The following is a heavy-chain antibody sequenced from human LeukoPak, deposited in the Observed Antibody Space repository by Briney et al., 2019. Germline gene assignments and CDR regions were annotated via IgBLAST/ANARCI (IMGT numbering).Heavy chain of an antibody. CDR2: ISAYNGNT. Sequence: GASVKVSCKASGYTFTSYGISWVRQAPGQGLEWMGWISAYNGNTNYAQKLQGRVTMTTDTSTSTAYMELRSLTSDDTAVYYCARGSSDYYYYYMDVWGKGTTVTISS. D-gene: IGHD6-25*01. CDR1: GYTFTSYG. V-gene: IGHV1-18*01. CDR3: ARGSSDYYYYYMDV. J-gene: IGHJ6*03.